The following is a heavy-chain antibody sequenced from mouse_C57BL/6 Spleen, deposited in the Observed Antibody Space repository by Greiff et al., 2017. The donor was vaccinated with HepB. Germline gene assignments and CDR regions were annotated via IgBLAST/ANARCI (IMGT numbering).Heavy chain of an antibody. V-gene: IGHV1-22*01. D-gene: IGHD4-1*01. CDR3: ARGPNWAHYAMDY. Sequence: EVQLQQSGPELVKPGASVKMSCKASGYTFTDYNMHWVKQSHGKSLEWIGYINPNNGGTSYNQKFKGTATLTVNKSSSTAYMALRSLTSEDSAVYYCARGPNWAHYAMDYWGQGTSVTVSS. CDR2: INPNNGGT. J-gene: IGHJ4*01. CDR1: GYTFTDYN.